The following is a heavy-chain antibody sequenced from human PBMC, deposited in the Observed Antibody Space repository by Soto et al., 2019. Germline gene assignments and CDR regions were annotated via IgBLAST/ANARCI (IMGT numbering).Heavy chain of an antibody. CDR3: ARGAYCGGDCFYWFDP. D-gene: IGHD2-21*02. Sequence: PSETLSLTCTVSGGSINNYYWFWIRQPPGEGLGWIGYIHYSGTTKYTASLESRATISLAASKNQFSLTLNSVTTADTALYYCARGAYCGGDCFYWFDPWGQGTLVTVSS. CDR1: GGSINNYY. J-gene: IGHJ5*02. CDR2: IHYSGTT. V-gene: IGHV4-59*01.